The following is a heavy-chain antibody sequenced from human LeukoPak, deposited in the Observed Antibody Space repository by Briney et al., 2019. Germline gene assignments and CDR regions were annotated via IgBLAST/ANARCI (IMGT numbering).Heavy chain of an antibody. V-gene: IGHV4-4*07. Sequence: SETLSLTCTVSGGSISSYYWSWIRQPAGKGLEWIGLIFASGSTNYKPSLKSRVTMSVDTSKNQFSLKLSSVTAADTAVYYCARDPGGYFFDYWGQGTLVTVSS. J-gene: IGHJ4*02. CDR3: ARDPGGYFFDY. D-gene: IGHD3-10*01. CDR2: IFASGST. CDR1: GGSISSYY.